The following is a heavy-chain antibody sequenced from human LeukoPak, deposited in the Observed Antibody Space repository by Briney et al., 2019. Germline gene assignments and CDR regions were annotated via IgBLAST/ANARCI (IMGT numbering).Heavy chain of an antibody. D-gene: IGHD6-19*01. CDR1: EFTFRTYS. Sequence: PGGSLRLSCAASEFTFRTYSMNWVRQAPGKGLEWVSYIDTTSSTIYYADSVKGRFTISRDNAKNSLYLQMNSLRPEDTAVYYCAKFSSSGWSRSTNKWGQGTLVTVSS. J-gene: IGHJ4*02. CDR3: AKFSSSGWSRSTNK. V-gene: IGHV3-48*01. CDR2: IDTTSSTI.